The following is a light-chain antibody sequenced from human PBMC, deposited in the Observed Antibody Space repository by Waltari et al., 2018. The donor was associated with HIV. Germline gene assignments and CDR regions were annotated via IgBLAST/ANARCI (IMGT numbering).Light chain of an antibody. Sequence: SSDLTQPPSVSVSPGQTARITCSGDALPKEYAHWYQQRSGQAPVLVIYEDTKRPSGIPERFSGSTSGTMSTLIITGAQVEDEGDYYCYSTNIRGNSRLFGGGTKLTVL. J-gene: IGLJ2*01. CDR3: YSTNIRGNSRL. CDR1: ALPKEY. CDR2: EDT. V-gene: IGLV3-10*01.